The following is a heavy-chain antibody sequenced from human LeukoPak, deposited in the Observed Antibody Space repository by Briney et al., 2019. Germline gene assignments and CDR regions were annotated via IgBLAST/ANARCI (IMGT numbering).Heavy chain of an antibody. D-gene: IGHD6-19*01. V-gene: IGHV4-59*01. J-gene: IGHJ4*02. CDR1: GGSFSGYY. Sequence: SSETLSLTCAVYGGSFSGYYWSWIRQPPGKGREWIGYIYYSGSTNYNPSLKSRVTISVDTAKNQFSLKLSSVTAADTAVYYCAGAGTSGWNTGEFDYWGQGTLVTVSS. CDR2: IYYSGST. CDR3: AGAGTSGWNTGEFDY.